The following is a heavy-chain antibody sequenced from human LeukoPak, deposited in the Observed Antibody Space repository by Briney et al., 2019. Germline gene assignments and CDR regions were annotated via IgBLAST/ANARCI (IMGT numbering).Heavy chain of an antibody. Sequence: NRGESLKISCKGSGYSFTSYWIGWVRQMPGKGLEWMGIIYPGDSDTRYSPSFQGQVTISADKSISTAYLQWSSLKASDTAMYYCARGYYVWGSYRSGYFDYWGQGTLVTVSS. CDR2: IYPGDSDT. CDR1: GYSFTSYW. CDR3: ARGYYVWGSYRSGYFDY. J-gene: IGHJ4*02. D-gene: IGHD3-16*02. V-gene: IGHV5-51*01.